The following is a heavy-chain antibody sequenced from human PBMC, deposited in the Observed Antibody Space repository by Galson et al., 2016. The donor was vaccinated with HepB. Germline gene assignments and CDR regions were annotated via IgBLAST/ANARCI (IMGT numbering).Heavy chain of an antibody. V-gene: IGHV3-64*01. Sequence: SLRLSCAASGFTFSSYAMHWVRQAPGKGLEYLSAITGSGDTTYYANSVKGRFTISRDNSENTLYLQMGSLRAEDMAVYYCARDTLSSPWDLDYWGQGTLVIVSS. CDR1: GFTFSSYA. J-gene: IGHJ4*02. D-gene: IGHD2-2*01. CDR2: ITGSGDTT. CDR3: ARDTLSSPWDLDY.